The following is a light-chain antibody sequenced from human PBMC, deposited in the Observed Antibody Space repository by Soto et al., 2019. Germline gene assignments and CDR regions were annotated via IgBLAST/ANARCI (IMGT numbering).Light chain of an antibody. CDR1: QSVLFSSNSNNY. Sequence: DIVMTQSPDSLAVSLGERATINCKSSQSVLFSSNSNNYLAWYQQKPGQPPKLLIYWASTRESGVPDRFIGSGSGTDFSLTISSLQADDVAVDYCQQYYNTPPTFGQGTKLEIK. CDR2: WAS. V-gene: IGKV4-1*01. J-gene: IGKJ2*01. CDR3: QQYYNTPPT.